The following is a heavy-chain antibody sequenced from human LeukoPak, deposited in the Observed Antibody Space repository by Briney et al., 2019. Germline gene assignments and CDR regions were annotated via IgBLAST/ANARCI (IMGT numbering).Heavy chain of an antibody. Sequence: ASVKVSCKASGYTFTTYGITWVRQATGQGLEWMGWMNPNSGNTGYAQKFQGRVTMTRNTSISTAYMELSSLRSEDTAVYYCARGSTYYDFWSGYFGPSDAFDIWGQGTMVTVSS. V-gene: IGHV1-8*02. CDR2: MNPNSGNT. D-gene: IGHD3-3*01. CDR1: GYTFTTYG. J-gene: IGHJ3*02. CDR3: ARGSTYYDFWSGYFGPSDAFDI.